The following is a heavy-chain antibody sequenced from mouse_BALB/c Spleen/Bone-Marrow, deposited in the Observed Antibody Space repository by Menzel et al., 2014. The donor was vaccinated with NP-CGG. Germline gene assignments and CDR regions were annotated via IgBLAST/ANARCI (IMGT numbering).Heavy chain of an antibody. CDR2: VNPNIGGS. D-gene: IGHD2-3*01. V-gene: IGHV1-18*01. J-gene: IGHJ2*01. Sequence: VQLQQSGPELVKPGASVKISCKTSGYTFTDYTIHWVKQSQGKSLEWIGRVNPNIGGSNNNLKFKDKAALTVDKSSSTAYMELRSLTSDDSAVYYCARGRWYYWGQGTTLTVSS. CDR1: GYTFTDYT. CDR3: ARGRWYY.